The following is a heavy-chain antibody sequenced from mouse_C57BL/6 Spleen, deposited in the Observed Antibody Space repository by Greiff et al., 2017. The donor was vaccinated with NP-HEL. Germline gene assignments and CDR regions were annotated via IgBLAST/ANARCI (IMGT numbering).Heavy chain of an antibody. CDR3: AIAYYSNYVGAY. CDR1: GFSLTSYG. J-gene: IGHJ3*01. D-gene: IGHD2-5*01. Sequence: VKLQQSGPGLVQPSQSLSITCTVSGFSLTSYGVHWVRQSPGKGLEWLGVIWRGGSTDYNAAFMSRLSITKDNSKSQVFFKMNSLQADDTAIYYCAIAYYSNYVGAYWGQGTLVTVSA. CDR2: IWRGGST. V-gene: IGHV2-5*01.